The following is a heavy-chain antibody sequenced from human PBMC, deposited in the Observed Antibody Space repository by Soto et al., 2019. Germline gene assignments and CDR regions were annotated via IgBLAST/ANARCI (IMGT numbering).Heavy chain of an antibody. CDR1: GFNFGNYA. J-gene: IGHJ4*02. Sequence: VLLVESGGGLVQPGRSLRLSCAVSGFNFGNYAMHWVQQAPGKGLEWVAAINWNSDKVAYAGSVLGRFTIFRDSAKNSLHLQMNDLTTEDTAWYYCAKDKGGTPYYIDSWGQGILVTVSS. V-gene: IGHV3-9*01. CDR2: INWNSDKV. D-gene: IGHD6-25*01. CDR3: AKDKGGTPYYIDS.